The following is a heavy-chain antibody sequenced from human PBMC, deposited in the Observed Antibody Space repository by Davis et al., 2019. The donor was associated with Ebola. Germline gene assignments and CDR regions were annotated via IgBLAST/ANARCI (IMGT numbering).Heavy chain of an antibody. D-gene: IGHD3-22*01. V-gene: IGHV4-61*01. J-gene: IGHJ3*02. CDR3: ASGPFYYDSSGYGEAFDI. CDR1: GGSVSSDSYY. CDR2: IHYSGST. Sequence: SETLSLTCTVSGGSVSSDSYYWSWIRQPPGKGLEWIGYIHYSGSTNYNPSLKSRVTISVDTSKNQFSLKLSSVTAADTAVYYCASGPFYYDSSGYGEAFDIWGQGTMVTVSS.